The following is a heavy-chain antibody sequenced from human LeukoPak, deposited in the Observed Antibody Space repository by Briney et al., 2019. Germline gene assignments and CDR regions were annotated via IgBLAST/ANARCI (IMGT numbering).Heavy chain of an antibody. D-gene: IGHD6-13*01. V-gene: IGHV1-18*01. CDR2: ISAYNGNT. Sequence: ASVKVSCKASGYTFTIYGISWVRQAPGQGLEWMGWISAYNGNTNYAQKLQVRVTMTTDTSTSTAYMELRSLRSDDTAVYYCARGSYSSSWRGAFDIWGQGTMVTVSS. CDR1: GYTFTIYG. J-gene: IGHJ3*02. CDR3: ARGSYSSSWRGAFDI.